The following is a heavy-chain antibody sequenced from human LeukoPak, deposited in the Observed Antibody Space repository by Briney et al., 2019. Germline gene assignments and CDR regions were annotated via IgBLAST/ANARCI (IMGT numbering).Heavy chain of an antibody. Sequence: GESLKISCKGSGYRFTNYWIGWVRQMPGKGLEWMGIIYPGDSDTTYSPSFQGQVTISADTSISTAYLQWRSLKASDTAMYFCARATYYYDSSSYYYYFDYWGQGTLVTVSS. D-gene: IGHD3-22*01. CDR3: ARATYYYDSSSYYYYFDY. CDR2: IYPGDSDT. J-gene: IGHJ4*02. CDR1: GYRFTNYW. V-gene: IGHV5-51*01.